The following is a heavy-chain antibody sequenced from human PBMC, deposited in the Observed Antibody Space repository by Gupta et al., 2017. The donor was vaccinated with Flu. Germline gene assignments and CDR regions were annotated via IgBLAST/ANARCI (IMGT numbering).Heavy chain of an antibody. V-gene: IGHV2-26*01. D-gene: IGHD3-3*01. CDR2: IFSNDEK. CDR1: GFSLSNARMG. CDR3: ARIYYDFWSGYELGPYFDY. Sequence: QVTLKESGPVLVKPTETLTLTCTVSGFSLSNARMGVSWIRQPPGKALEWLAHIFSNDEKSYSTSLKSRLTISKDTSKSQVVLTMTNMDPGDTATYYRARIYYDFWSGYELGPYFDYWGQGTLVTVSS. J-gene: IGHJ4*02.